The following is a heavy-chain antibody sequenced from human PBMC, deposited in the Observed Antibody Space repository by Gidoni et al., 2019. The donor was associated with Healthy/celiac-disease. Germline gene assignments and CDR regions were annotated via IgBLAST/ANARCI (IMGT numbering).Heavy chain of an antibody. CDR2: ISGSGGST. Sequence: EVQLLESGGGLVQPGGSLRLSCAASGFTFSSSAMLWVRQAPGKGLEWVSAISGSGGSTYYADAVKGRFTIYRDNSKNTLYLQMNSLRAEDTAVYYCAKDPGYCSGGSCYASGLFDYWGQGTLVTVSS. CDR1: GFTFSSSA. D-gene: IGHD2-15*01. J-gene: IGHJ4*02. CDR3: AKDPGYCSGGSCYASGLFDY. V-gene: IGHV3-23*01.